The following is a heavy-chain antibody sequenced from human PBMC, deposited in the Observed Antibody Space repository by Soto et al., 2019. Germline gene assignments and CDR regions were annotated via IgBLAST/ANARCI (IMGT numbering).Heavy chain of an antibody. Sequence: ASVKVSCKASGYTFTSYYMHWVRQAPGQGPEWMGMINPSGGSTSYAQKLQGRVTMTRDTSTSTAYMELRSLRSDDTAVYYCARDNGYCSGGSCYPGYWGQGTLVTVSS. D-gene: IGHD2-15*01. CDR2: INPSGGST. J-gene: IGHJ4*02. V-gene: IGHV1-46*01. CDR3: ARDNGYCSGGSCYPGY. CDR1: GYTFTSYY.